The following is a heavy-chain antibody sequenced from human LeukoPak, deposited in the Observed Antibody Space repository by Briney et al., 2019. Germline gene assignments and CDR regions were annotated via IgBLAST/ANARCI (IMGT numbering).Heavy chain of an antibody. CDR3: AREDGRREFDY. CDR2: ISSSSSYI. Sequence: PSETLSLTCTVSGGSISSSSYYWGWIRQPPGKGLEWVSSISSSSSYIYYADSVKGRFTISRDNAKNSLYLQMNSLRAEDTAVYYCAREDGRREFDYWGQGTLVTVSS. V-gene: IGHV3-21*01. J-gene: IGHJ4*02. D-gene: IGHD4-17*01. CDR1: GGSISSSS.